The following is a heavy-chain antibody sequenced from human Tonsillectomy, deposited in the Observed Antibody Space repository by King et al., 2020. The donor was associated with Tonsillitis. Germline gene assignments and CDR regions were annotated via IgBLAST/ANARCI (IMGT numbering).Heavy chain of an antibody. Sequence: VQLVESGGEVKKPGASVKVSCKASGYTFTNYDITWVRQAPGQGLEWMGWINTYNGNTNYAQRLQGRVTMTKDISTNTAFMDLRSLRSDDTAMYYCARAGTPDFIDYWGQGTLVTVSS. CDR1: GYTFTNYD. D-gene: IGHD6-19*01. V-gene: IGHV1-18*01. CDR3: ARAGTPDFIDY. CDR2: INTYNGNT. J-gene: IGHJ4*02.